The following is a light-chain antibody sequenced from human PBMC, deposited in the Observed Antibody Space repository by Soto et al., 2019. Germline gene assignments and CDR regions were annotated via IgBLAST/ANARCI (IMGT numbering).Light chain of an antibody. Sequence: EIVLTQSPATLSLSPGERATLSCRASQSVSSYLAWYQQKPGQAPRLLIYDASNRATGIPARFSGSGSGTDFTLTISSLEPEDFAVYYCQQHSNWPWTFCLGIKVEIK. V-gene: IGKV3-11*01. J-gene: IGKJ1*01. CDR3: QQHSNWPWT. CDR1: QSVSSY. CDR2: DAS.